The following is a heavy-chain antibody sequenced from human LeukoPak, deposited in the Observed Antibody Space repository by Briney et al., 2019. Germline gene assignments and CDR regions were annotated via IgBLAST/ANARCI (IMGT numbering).Heavy chain of an antibody. D-gene: IGHD3-10*02. CDR2: IYYSGRT. CDR1: GGSISSSSYY. CDR3: AKAETLAVRGVTHYYYGMDV. V-gene: IGHV4-39*01. Sequence: SETLSLTCTVSGGSISSSSYYWGWIRQPPGKGLEWIGSIYYSGRTYYNPSLKSRVTISVDTSKNQFSLKLSSVTAADTAVYYCAKAETLAVRGVTHYYYGMDVWGQGTTATVSS. J-gene: IGHJ6*02.